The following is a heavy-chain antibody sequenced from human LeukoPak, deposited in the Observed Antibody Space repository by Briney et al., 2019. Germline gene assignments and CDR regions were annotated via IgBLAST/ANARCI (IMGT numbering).Heavy chain of an antibody. J-gene: IGHJ4*02. CDR3: ARIWGSYRLEVWGFGYFDY. Sequence: TGGSLRLSCAASGFTFSSYAMHWVRQAPGKGLEWVSLISGDGGSTYYADSVKGRFTISRDNSKNSLYLQMNSLRTEDTALYYCARIWGSYRLEVWGFGYFDYWGQGTLVTVSS. D-gene: IGHD3-16*02. V-gene: IGHV3-43*02. CDR1: GFTFSSYA. CDR2: ISGDGGST.